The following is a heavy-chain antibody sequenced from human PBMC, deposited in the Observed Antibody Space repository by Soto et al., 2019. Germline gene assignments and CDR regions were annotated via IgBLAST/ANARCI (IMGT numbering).Heavy chain of an antibody. J-gene: IGHJ4*02. CDR1: GYTLTELS. CDR2: FDPEDGET. D-gene: IGHD6-19*01. V-gene: IGHV1-24*01. Sequence: ASVKVSCKVSGYTLTELSMHWVRQAPGKGLEWMGGFDPEDGETIYAQKFQGRVTMTEDTSTDTAYMELSSLRSEDTAVYYCATATAVAGEIDYWGQGTLVTVSS. CDR3: ATATAVAGEIDY.